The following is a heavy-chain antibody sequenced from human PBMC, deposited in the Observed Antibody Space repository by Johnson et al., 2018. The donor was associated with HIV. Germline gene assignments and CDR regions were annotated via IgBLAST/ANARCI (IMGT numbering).Heavy chain of an antibody. CDR3: ARGMYSRGWPDAFDI. CDR2: INWNGGST. V-gene: IGHV3-20*04. J-gene: IGHJ3*02. Sequence: EVQLVESGGGVVRRGGSLRLSCAASGFTFDDYGMSWVRQAPGKGLECVSGINWNGGSTGYADSVKGRFTISRDHAKNSLYLQMNSLRAEDTALYYCARGMYSRGWPDAFDIWGQGTMVTVSS. CDR1: GFTFDDYG. D-gene: IGHD6-19*01.